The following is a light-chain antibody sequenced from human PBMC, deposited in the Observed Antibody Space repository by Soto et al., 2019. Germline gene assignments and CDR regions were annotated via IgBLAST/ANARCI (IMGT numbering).Light chain of an antibody. J-gene: IGKJ3*01. Sequence: DILMTQSPLSLPVTPGEPASISCRSSQSLLYSNGYNYLDWYLQKPGQSPQLLIFLGSNRASGVPDRFSGSGSGTDFTLKISRVEAEDVGVYYCMQTPQMFTFGPGTKVDIK. CDR2: LGS. V-gene: IGKV2-28*01. CDR1: QSLLYSNGYNY. CDR3: MQTPQMFT.